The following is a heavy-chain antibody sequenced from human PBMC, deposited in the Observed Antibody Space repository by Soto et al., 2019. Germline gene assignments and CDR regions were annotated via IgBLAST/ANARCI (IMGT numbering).Heavy chain of an antibody. D-gene: IGHD1-7*01. J-gene: IGHJ4*01. V-gene: IGHV2-5*02. CDR1: GFSLTTYGVG. CDR3: AHRLTLNSDWNYGRFDY. Sequence: SGPTLVNPTQTLTLTCTFSGFSLTTYGVGVGWVRQPPGKALVWLALIYWDDDKRYSPSLKTRLTITKDTSKIHVVLTMTNMDPVDTATYYCAHRLTLNSDWNYGRFDYWGQGTLVTVSS. CDR2: IYWDDDK.